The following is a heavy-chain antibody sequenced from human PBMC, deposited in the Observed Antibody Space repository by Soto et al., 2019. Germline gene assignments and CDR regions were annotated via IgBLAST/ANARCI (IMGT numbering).Heavy chain of an antibody. V-gene: IGHV4-59*01. D-gene: IGHD1-7*01. J-gene: IGHJ6*02. CDR2: IYYSGST. Sequence: SETLSLTCTVSNGSISSYYWIWIRQPPGKGLEWIGYIYYSGSTNYNPSLKSRVTISVDTSKNQFSLKLSSVTAADTAVYYCARDYTGTHYYYGLDVWGQGTTVTVSS. CDR1: NGSISSYY. CDR3: ARDYTGTHYYYGLDV.